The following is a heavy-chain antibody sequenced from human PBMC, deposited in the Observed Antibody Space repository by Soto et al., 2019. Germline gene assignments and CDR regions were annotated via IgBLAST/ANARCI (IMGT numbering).Heavy chain of an antibody. CDR1: GYTFSNYY. Sequence: ASVKVSCKASGYTFSNYYMHWVLQAPGQGLEWMGGINPNGDTTYYAQKFLGRLTVTRDTSTSTVYMELSSLRSDDTAVYYCAREGATAAKMFDYWGQGTLVTVSS. CDR2: INPNGDTT. J-gene: IGHJ4*02. CDR3: AREGATAAKMFDY. D-gene: IGHD2-2*01. V-gene: IGHV1-46*01.